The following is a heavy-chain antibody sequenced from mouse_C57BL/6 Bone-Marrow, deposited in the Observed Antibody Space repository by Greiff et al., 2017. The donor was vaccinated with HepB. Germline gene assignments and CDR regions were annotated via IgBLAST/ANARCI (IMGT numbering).Heavy chain of an antibody. V-gene: IGHV5-2*01. Sequence: EVKLMESGGGLVQPGESLKLSCESNEYEFPSHDMSWVRKTPEKRLELVAAINSDGGSTYYPDTMERRFIISRDNTKKTLYLQMSSLRSEDTALYYCARLRNYGSSYAMDYWGQGTSVTVSS. D-gene: IGHD1-1*01. CDR3: ARLRNYGSSYAMDY. CDR1: EYEFPSHD. J-gene: IGHJ4*01. CDR2: INSDGGST.